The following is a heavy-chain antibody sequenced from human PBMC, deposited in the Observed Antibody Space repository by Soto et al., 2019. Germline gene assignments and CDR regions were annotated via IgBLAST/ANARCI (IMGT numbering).Heavy chain of an antibody. J-gene: IGHJ4*02. V-gene: IGHV6-1*01. CDR3: ERGVAGSGFDL. Sequence: SQTLSLTCAISGDSVSSNTAAWNWIRSSPSRGLEWLGRTYYRSNCRHDYAVSVKSRITVNPDTSKNHFSLQLNSVTPDDTAVYYCERGVAGSGFDLWGQGTLVTVSS. CDR2: TYYRSNCRH. CDR1: GDSVSSNTAA. D-gene: IGHD6-19*01.